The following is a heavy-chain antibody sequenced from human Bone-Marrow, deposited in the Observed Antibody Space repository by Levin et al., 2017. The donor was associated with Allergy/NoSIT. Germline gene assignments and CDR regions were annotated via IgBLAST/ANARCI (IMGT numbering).Heavy chain of an antibody. CDR3: ARIPWLIVGGYGMDV. CDR2: IFSNAEK. Sequence: SGPTLVKPTETLTLTCTVSGFSLSNSRVGVSWIRQPPGKALEWLAHIFSNAEKSYSVSMKNRLTISKDTSRSQVVLTMTNMDPEDTATYYCARIPWLIVGGYGMDVWGQGTTVTVSS. CDR1: GFSLSNSRVG. V-gene: IGHV2-26*01. J-gene: IGHJ6*02. D-gene: IGHD3-22*01.